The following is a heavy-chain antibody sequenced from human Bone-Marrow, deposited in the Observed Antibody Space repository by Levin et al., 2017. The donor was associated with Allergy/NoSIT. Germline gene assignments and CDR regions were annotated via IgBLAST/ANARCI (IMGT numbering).Heavy chain of an antibody. Sequence: GSGPTLVKPPQTLTLTCNFSGFSLTTSGVGVAWIRQPPGKALEWLALISWNDDLLYNPSLKNRLTITKDSSKNQVVLRMTNVDPVDTATYYCARRAAHCTDTHCYVNPGWFDPWGQGTLVTVSS. J-gene: IGHJ5*02. CDR1: GFSLTTSGVG. CDR3: ARRAAHCTDTHCYVNPGWFDP. D-gene: IGHD2-2*01. CDR2: ISWNDDL. V-gene: IGHV2-5*01.